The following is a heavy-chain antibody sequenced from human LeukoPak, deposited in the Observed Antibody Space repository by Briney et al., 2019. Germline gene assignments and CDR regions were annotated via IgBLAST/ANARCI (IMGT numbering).Heavy chain of an antibody. CDR1: GFTFSSYS. V-gene: IGHV3-21*01. CDR3: ARTYSGSYLAPDY. J-gene: IGHJ4*02. D-gene: IGHD1-26*01. Sequence: GGSLRLSCAASGFTFSSYSMNWVRQAPGKGLEWVSSISSSSSYIYYADSVKGRFTISRDNAKNSLYLEMNSLRAEDTAVYYCARTYSGSYLAPDYWGQGTLVTVSS. CDR2: ISSSSSYI.